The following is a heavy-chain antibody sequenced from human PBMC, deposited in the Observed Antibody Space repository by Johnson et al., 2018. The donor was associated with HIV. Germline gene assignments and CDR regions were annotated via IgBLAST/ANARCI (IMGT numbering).Heavy chain of an antibody. J-gene: IGHJ3*02. CDR3: ARDFTAVYCGGDCYAFDI. CDR1: GFTFSSYA. Sequence: QVQLVESGGGVVQPGRSLRLSCAASGFTFSSYAMHWVRQAPGKGLEWVAVISYDGSNKYYADSVKGRVTISRDNAKNSLYLQMNSLRAEDTAVYYCARDFTAVYCGGDCYAFDIWGQGTMVSVSS. D-gene: IGHD2-21*02. CDR2: ISYDGSNK. V-gene: IGHV3-30-3*01.